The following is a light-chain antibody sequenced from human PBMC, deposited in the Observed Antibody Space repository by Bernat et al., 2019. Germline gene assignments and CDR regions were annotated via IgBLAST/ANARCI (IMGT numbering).Light chain of an antibody. Sequence: QSARTQPPSASGSPGQSVTISCTGTSSDVGGYNYVSWYQQHPAKAPKLMIYEVSKRPSGVPDRFSGSKSGNTASLTVSGLQAEDEADYYCSSYAGSNNLVFGGGTKLTVL. CDR3: SSYAGSNNLV. CDR2: EVS. V-gene: IGLV2-8*01. J-gene: IGLJ3*02. CDR1: SSDVGGYNY.